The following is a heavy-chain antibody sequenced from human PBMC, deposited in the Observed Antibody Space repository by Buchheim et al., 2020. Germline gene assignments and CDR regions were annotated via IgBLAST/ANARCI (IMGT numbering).Heavy chain of an antibody. CDR2: IYAGGST. V-gene: IGHV3-66*01. CDR1: GFTVRSNY. J-gene: IGHJ6*02. D-gene: IGHD3-16*01. Sequence: EVQLVESGGGLVQPGGSLRLSCAASGFTVRSNYMTWVRQAPGKGLEWVSVIYAGGSTYYADSVKGRFGISRETSRNTVYLHMSSLRAEDTAVYYCAKGTGREGGYYGMDVWGQGTT. CDR3: AKGTGREGGYYGMDV.